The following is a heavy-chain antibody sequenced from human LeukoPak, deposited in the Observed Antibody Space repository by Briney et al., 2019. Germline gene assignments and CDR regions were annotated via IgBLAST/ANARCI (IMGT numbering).Heavy chain of an antibody. J-gene: IGHJ4*02. Sequence: GASLTLSCAASGFTFSNYAMSWVRQAPGKGLELVSGISENGGTRWYADSVKGRFTIYRDSSKNTLYLQMSSLRADDTAVYYCAKDYRGSESLFDYWGQGTMVTVSS. CDR2: ISENGGTR. V-gene: IGHV3-23*01. D-gene: IGHD1-26*01. CDR3: AKDYRGSESLFDY. CDR1: GFTFSNYA.